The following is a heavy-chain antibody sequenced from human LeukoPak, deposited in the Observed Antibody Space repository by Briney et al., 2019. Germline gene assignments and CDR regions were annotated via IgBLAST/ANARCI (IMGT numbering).Heavy chain of an antibody. V-gene: IGHV3-7*01. CDR1: GFTFSNYW. CDR2: IKQDGSEK. CDR3: ARLGPVTMKEVSYWYFDL. Sequence: GGSLRLSCAASGFTFSNYWMTWVRQAPGKGLEWVANIKQDGSEKSYVDSVKGRFTISRDNAENSLFLQTSSLRVEDTAVYYCARLGPVTMKEVSYWYFDLWGRGTLVIVSS. J-gene: IGHJ2*01. D-gene: IGHD3-22*01.